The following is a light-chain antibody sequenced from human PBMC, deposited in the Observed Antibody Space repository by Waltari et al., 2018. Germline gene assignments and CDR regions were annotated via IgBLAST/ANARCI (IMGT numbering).Light chain of an antibody. J-gene: IGKJ2*03. V-gene: IGKV3-15*01. CDR2: GAS. Sequence: EIVMTQSPATLSVSPGERATLSCRASQSVSSNLAGYQQKPGQAPRLLIYGASTRATSIPARVSGSGSGTEFTLTISSLQSEDYSVYYCQQYNNWPPYSFGQGTKLEIK. CDR3: QQYNNWPPYS. CDR1: QSVSSN.